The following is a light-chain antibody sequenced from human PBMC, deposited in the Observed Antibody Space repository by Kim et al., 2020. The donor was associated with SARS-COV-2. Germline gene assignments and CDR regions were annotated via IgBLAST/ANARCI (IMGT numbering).Light chain of an antibody. CDR1: QGVSSS. J-gene: IGKJ1*01. CDR2: DTS. CDR3: QQYNSWPPT. Sequence: VSPGERATLSCGASQGVSSSLAWYQQRPGQAPRLLIHDTSSRATGIPDRFSGSGSGTEFTLTISGLQSEDFAVYYCQQYNSWPPTLGQGTKVDIK. V-gene: IGKV3-15*01.